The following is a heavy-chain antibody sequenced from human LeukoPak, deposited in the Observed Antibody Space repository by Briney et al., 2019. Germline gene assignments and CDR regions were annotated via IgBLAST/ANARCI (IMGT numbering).Heavy chain of an antibody. CDR3: ANIAAVPSFDY. CDR1: GFTFSSYE. D-gene: IGHD6-13*01. Sequence: GGSLRLSCAASGFTFSSYEMNWVRQAPGKGLEWVSYISSSGSTIYYADSVKGRFTISRDNAKNSLYLQMNSLRAEDTAVYYCANIAAVPSFDYWGQGTLVAVSS. V-gene: IGHV3-48*03. J-gene: IGHJ4*02. CDR2: ISSSGSTI.